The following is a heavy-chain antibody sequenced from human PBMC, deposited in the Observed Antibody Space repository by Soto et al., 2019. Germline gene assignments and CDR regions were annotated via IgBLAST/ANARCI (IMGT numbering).Heavy chain of an antibody. J-gene: IGHJ3*02. CDR3: ERDKKWLQAFDI. D-gene: IGHD3-22*01. CDR1: GGSISSGGYY. Sequence: QVQLQESGPGLVKPSQTLSLTCTVSGGSISSGGYYWSWIRQHPGKGLEWIGYIYYSGSTYYNPSFKSGVTSSVYTSKNQFSLKLSSVTAADTAVYYCERDKKWLQAFDIWGQGTMVTVSS. V-gene: IGHV4-31*03. CDR2: IYYSGST.